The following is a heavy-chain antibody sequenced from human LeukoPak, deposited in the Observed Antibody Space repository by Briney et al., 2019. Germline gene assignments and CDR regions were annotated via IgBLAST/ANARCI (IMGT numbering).Heavy chain of an antibody. J-gene: IGHJ4*02. V-gene: IGHV3-15*01. CDR1: GFTFSNAW. Sequence: KPGGSLRLSCAASGFTFSNAWMSWVRQAPGKGLEWVGRIKSKTDGGTTDYAAPVKGRFTISRGDSKNTLYLQMNSLKTEDTAVYYCTTDRVSSAGRVYWGQGTLVTVSS. CDR3: TTDRVSSAGRVY. CDR2: IKSKTDGGTT. D-gene: IGHD6-19*01.